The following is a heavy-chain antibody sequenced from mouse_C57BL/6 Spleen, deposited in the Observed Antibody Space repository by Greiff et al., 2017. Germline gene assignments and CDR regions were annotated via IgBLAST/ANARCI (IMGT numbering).Heavy chain of an antibody. V-gene: IGHV1-42*01. Sequence: EVQLQQSGPELVKPGASVKLSCKASGYSFTGYYMNWVKQSPEKSLEWIGEINPSTGGTTYNQKFKAKATLTVDKSSSTAYMQLKSLTSEDSAVYYCASTGYYFDYWGQGTTLTVSS. CDR3: ASTGYYFDY. CDR2: INPSTGGT. J-gene: IGHJ2*01. CDR1: GYSFTGYY.